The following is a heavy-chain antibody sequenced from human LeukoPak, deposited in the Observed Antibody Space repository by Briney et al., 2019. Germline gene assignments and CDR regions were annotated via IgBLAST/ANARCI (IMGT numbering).Heavy chain of an antibody. CDR3: ARLSLFMISFDY. CDR1: GGSISSSSYY. Sequence: SETLSLTCSVSGGSISSSSYYWGWLRQSPGKGLEWVGTISSSGSTYYSPSLRSRVTLSVDTSNSQFSLKLSSVTAADTAVYYCARLSLFMISFDYWGQGTLVTVSS. V-gene: IGHV4-39*01. D-gene: IGHD3-16*01. J-gene: IGHJ4*02. CDR2: ISSSGST.